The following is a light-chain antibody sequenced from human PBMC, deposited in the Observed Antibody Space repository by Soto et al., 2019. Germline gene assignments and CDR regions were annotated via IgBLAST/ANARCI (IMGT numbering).Light chain of an antibody. CDR1: QSINSW. CDR2: KAS. Sequence: DIEMTQSPSTLSAFVGDRVTITCRASQSINSWLAWYQQKPGKAPNLLIYKASNLESGAPSRFSGSGSGTEFTLTISSLQPDDFATYYCQQYHRTPLTFGGGTKVEIK. CDR3: QQYHRTPLT. V-gene: IGKV1-5*03. J-gene: IGKJ4*01.